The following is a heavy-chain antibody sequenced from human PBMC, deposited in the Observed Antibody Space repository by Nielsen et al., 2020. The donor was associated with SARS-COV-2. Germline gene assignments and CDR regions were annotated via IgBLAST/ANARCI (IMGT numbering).Heavy chain of an antibody. CDR2: ISSSSSYI. V-gene: IGHV3-21*01. CDR1: GFTFSSYS. D-gene: IGHD6-19*01. J-gene: IGHJ4*02. CDR3: ATNSDWRHDY. Sequence: GESLKISCAASGFTFSSYSMNWVRQAPGKGLEWVSSISSSSSYIYYADSVKGRFTISRDNAKNSLYLQMNSLRAEDTAVYYCATNSDWRHDYWGQGTLVTVST.